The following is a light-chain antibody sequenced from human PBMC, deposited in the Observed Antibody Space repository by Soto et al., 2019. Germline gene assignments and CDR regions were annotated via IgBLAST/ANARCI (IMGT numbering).Light chain of an antibody. Sequence: QSVLTQPASVSGSPGQSVTISCTGTSSDVGAYKYVSWYQQHPGKAPKLMIYEVSNRPSGVSNRFSGSKSGNTASLTISGLQAEDEADYYCSSYTSSNTWVFGGGTQLTVL. J-gene: IGLJ3*02. CDR1: SSDVGAYKY. CDR2: EVS. CDR3: SSYTSSNTWV. V-gene: IGLV2-14*01.